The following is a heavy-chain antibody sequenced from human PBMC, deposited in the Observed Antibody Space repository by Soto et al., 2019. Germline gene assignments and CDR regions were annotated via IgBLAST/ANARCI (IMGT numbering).Heavy chain of an antibody. V-gene: IGHV3-48*02. Sequence: EVQMVESGGGLVQPGGSLRLSCAGSGFTSSTYNMAGVRQATGKGLEWISSITNTGETIYNADSVRGRFTISRDNAKNALFLQMNSLRDEDTAVYYCARDGDRGYDMDVWGQGTTVTVSS. J-gene: IGHJ6*02. CDR3: ARDGDRGYDMDV. CDR1: GFTSSTYN. CDR2: ITNTGETI.